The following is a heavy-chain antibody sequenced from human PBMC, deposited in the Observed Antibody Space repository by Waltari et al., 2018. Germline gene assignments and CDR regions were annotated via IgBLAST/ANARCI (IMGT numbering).Heavy chain of an antibody. CDR1: GFAFGSSW. CDR2: IKTDGSET. D-gene: IGHD6-13*01. V-gene: IGHV3-7*01. J-gene: IGHJ4*02. CDR3: AIGGVETSWYWRY. Sequence: EVQVVESGGGLGQRGGSLRRCCAASGFAFGSSWMTWVRQAPGKGLEWVANIKTDGSETYYVDSVKGRFTISRDNTKNSLYLQMSSLRAEDTAVYYCAIGGVETSWYWRYWGQGTLVTVSS.